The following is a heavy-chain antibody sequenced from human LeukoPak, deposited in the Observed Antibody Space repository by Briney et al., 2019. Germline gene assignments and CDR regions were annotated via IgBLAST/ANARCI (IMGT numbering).Heavy chain of an antibody. J-gene: IGHJ5*02. Sequence: SETLSLTCAVYGVSLSGYYWSWIRQPPGKGLEWIGEINHSGSTNYNPSLKSRVTISVDTSKNQFSLKLSSVTAADTAVYYCVIRLPYARGRYVSWFDPWGQGTLVTVSS. V-gene: IGHV4-34*01. CDR3: VIRLPYARGRYVSWFDP. D-gene: IGHD6-19*01. CDR2: INHSGST. CDR1: GVSLSGYY.